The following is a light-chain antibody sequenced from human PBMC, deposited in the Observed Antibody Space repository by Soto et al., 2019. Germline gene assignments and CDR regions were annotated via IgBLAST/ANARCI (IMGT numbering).Light chain of an antibody. Sequence: QSALTQPPSASGSPGQSVTISCTGTSSDVGGYNYVSWYQQHPGKAPKLMIYEVSKRPSGVPDRFSGSKSGNTASQTVSGLQAQDEADYYCSSYAGSTSYVFGTGTKLTVL. CDR1: SSDVGGYNY. CDR3: SSYAGSTSYV. CDR2: EVS. J-gene: IGLJ1*01. V-gene: IGLV2-8*01.